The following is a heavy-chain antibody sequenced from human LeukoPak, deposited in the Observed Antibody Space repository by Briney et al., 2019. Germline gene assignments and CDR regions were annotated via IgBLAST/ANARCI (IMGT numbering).Heavy chain of an antibody. CDR2: ISGSGGST. V-gene: IGHV3-23*01. CDR1: GFTFSSYA. Sequence: GGSLRLSCAASGFTFSSYAMSWVRQAPGKGLEWVSAISGSGGSTYYADSVRGRFTISRDNSKNTLYLQMNSLRAEDTAVYYCAKGNGGYYYGSTGYRDGYFDYWGQGALVTVSS. D-gene: IGHD3-22*01. J-gene: IGHJ4*02. CDR3: AKGNGGYYYGSTGYRDGYFDY.